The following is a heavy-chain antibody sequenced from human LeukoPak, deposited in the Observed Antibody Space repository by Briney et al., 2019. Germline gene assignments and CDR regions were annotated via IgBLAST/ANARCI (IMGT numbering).Heavy chain of an antibody. J-gene: IGHJ4*02. D-gene: IGHD1-14*01. V-gene: IGHV3-20*04. CDR3: PRPRPHHYYFDL. CDR1: GFTFDDYG. CDR2: INWSGVNT. Sequence: GGSLRLSCAASGFTFDDYGMSWVRQAPGKGLEWVSGINWSGVNTGYADSVKGRFTISRDNAKSSLYLQMNNLRVEDTALYYCPRPRPHHYYFDLWGQGTLVTVSS.